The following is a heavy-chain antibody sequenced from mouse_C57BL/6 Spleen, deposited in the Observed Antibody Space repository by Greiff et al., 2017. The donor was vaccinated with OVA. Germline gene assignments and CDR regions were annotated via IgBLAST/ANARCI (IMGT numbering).Heavy chain of an antibody. V-gene: IGHV14-2*01. D-gene: IGHD1-1*01. CDR1: GFNIKDYY. CDR3: AREYYNCGFAY. CDR2: IDPEDGET. J-gene: IGHJ3*01. Sequence: VQLQQSGAELVKPGASVKLSCTASGFNIKDYYMHWVKQRPEQGLEWIGSIDPEDGETKYAQKFQGKATITADKATNTAYLQLSSLKSEDTAVYYCAREYYNCGFAYWGQGTLVTVSA.